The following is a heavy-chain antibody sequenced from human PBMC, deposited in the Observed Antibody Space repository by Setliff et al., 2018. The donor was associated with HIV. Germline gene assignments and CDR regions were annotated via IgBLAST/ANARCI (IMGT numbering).Heavy chain of an antibody. V-gene: IGHV4-59*01. CDR3: TGDITEGFFLERASEY. J-gene: IGHJ4*02. CDR1: GGSIGGYH. CDR2: VSYSGST. D-gene: IGHD3-3*01. Sequence: SETLSLTCTVSGGSIGGYHWSWVRQPPGRGLEWIGYVSYSGSTSYNPSLDSRVTMSVDSSRDQFSLKLSSVTAADTAVYYCTGDITEGFFLERASEYWGQGSLVTVSS.